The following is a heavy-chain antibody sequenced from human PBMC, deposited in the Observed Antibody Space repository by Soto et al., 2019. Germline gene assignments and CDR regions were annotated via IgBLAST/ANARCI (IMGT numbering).Heavy chain of an antibody. V-gene: IGHV1-18*01. CDR2: ISGDTGDT. Sequence: ASVKVSCKAYGYTFTSDGINWVRQAPGQGLEWMGWISGDTGDTTYAQKFQGRVTITTDTSTSTAYMDMKSLISDDTAVYYCARGGEGFDVSDLWGQGTLVIGSS. D-gene: IGHD3-10*01. CDR1: GYTFTSDG. CDR3: ARGGEGFDVSDL. J-gene: IGHJ1*01.